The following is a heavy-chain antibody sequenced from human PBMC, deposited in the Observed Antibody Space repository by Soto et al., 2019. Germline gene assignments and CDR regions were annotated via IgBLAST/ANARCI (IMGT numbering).Heavy chain of an antibody. CDR3: ARHDYGDLYYFDY. J-gene: IGHJ4*02. V-gene: IGHV4-61*05. CDR1: GGSISSSSYY. D-gene: IGHD4-17*01. CDR2: IYYSGST. Sequence: PSETLSLTCTVSGGSISSSSYYWGWIRQPPGKGLEWIGYIYYSGSTNYNPSLKSRVTISVDTSKNQFSLKLSSVTAADTAVYYCARHDYGDLYYFDYWGQGTLVTVSS.